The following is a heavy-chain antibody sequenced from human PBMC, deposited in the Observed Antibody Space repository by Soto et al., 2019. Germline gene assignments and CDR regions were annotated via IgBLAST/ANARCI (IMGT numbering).Heavy chain of an antibody. D-gene: IGHD6-6*01. V-gene: IGHV1-8*02. CDR2: MNPNSGNT. CDR1: GYTFISYG. J-gene: IGHJ6*03. Sequence: ASVKVSCKASGYTFISYGISWVRQAPGQGLEWMGWMNPNSGNTGYAQKFQGRVTMTRNTSISTAYMELSSLRSEDTAVYYCARGPLVEGVYYYYYMDVWGKGTTVTVSS. CDR3: ARGPLVEGVYYYYYMDV.